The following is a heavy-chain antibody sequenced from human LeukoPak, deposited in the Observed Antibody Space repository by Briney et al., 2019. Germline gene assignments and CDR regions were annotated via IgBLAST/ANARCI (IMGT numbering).Heavy chain of an antibody. J-gene: IGHJ4*02. CDR1: GYSLTSHW. V-gene: IGHV5-51*01. D-gene: IGHD2-15*01. Sequence: GESLKISCKGSGYSLTSHWLGWVRQMPGKGLEWMGIIYPGGSNTIYSPSFQGQVTISADKSISTAYLQWSSLKASDTAMYFCARRYCSGGTCYYFDSWGQGTLVTVSS. CDR2: IYPGGSNT. CDR3: ARRYCSGGTCYYFDS.